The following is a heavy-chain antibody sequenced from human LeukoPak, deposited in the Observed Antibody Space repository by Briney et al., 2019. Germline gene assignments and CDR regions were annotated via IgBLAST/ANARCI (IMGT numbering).Heavy chain of an antibody. V-gene: IGHV4-34*01. CDR1: GGSFSGYY. D-gene: IGHD3-9*01. CDR3: ARWAYDILSGCASFDY. J-gene: IGHJ4*02. CDR2: INHSGST. Sequence: SETLSLTCAVYGGSFSGYYWSWIRQPPRKGLEWIGEINHSGSTNYNPSLKSRVTISVHTSKNQFSLKLSSVTLGDTAVYYCARWAYDILSGCASFDYWGQGTLVTVSS.